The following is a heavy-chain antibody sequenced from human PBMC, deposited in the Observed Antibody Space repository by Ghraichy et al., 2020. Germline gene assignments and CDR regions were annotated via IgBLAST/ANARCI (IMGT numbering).Heavy chain of an antibody. V-gene: IGHV3-23*01. CDR2: LTSSGGGT. CDR3: AKYGSSWYFDY. D-gene: IGHD6-13*01. CDR1: GFTFFSYA. J-gene: IGHJ4*02. Sequence: GGSLRLSCAASGFTFFSYAMSWVRQAPGKGLEWVSALTSSGGGTYYADSVKGRFTISRDNSKNTLYLQMNSLRAEDTAVYYCAKYGSSWYFDYWGQGTLVTVSS.